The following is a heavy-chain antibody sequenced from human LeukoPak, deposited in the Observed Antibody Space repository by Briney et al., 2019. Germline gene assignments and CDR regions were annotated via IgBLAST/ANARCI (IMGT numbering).Heavy chain of an antibody. D-gene: IGHD3-10*01. CDR3: ARDLGRFGEDSTNDY. CDR1: GFTFSSYS. J-gene: IGHJ4*02. Sequence: GGSLSLSCAASGFTFSSYSMNWVRQAPGRGLEWVSSISGGTHYIYYADSVKGRFTISRDNAQNSLYLQMNTLRPEDTAVYYCARDLGRFGEDSTNDYWGQGTLVTVSS. CDR2: ISGGTHYI. V-gene: IGHV3-21*01.